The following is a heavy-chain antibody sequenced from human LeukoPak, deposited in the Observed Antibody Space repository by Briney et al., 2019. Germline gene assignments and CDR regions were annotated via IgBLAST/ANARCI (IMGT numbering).Heavy chain of an antibody. D-gene: IGHD6-19*01. J-gene: IGHJ4*02. CDR2: IYPGDSDT. V-gene: IGHV5-51*01. CDR3: ARHPSRSSGWHTY. CDR1: GYSFTSYW. Sequence: GESLKISCKGSGYSFTSYWIGWVPQMPGKGREWMGIIYPGDSDTRYSPSFQGQVTISADKSISTAYLQWSSLKASDTAMYYCARHPSRSSGWHTYWGQGTLVTVSS.